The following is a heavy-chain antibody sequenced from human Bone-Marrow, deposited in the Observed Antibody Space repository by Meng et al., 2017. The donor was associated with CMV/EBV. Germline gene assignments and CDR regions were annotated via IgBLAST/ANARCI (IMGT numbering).Heavy chain of an antibody. Sequence: ASVKVSCKASGYTFTSYGISWVRQAPGQGLEWMGIFNPSGDRTSYGKKFQGRVTMTRDTSSSTVYMELSSLRIEDTAVYYCAREYAAMVDVYYYGMDVWGQGTTVTVSS. CDR3: AREYAAMVDVYYYGMDV. CDR2: FNPSGDRT. J-gene: IGHJ6*02. V-gene: IGHV1-46*01. CDR1: GYTFTSYG. D-gene: IGHD5-18*01.